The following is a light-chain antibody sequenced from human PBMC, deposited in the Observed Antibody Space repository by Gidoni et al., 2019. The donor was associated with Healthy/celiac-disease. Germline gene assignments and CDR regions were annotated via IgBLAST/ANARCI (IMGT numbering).Light chain of an antibody. V-gene: IGKV3-20*01. Sequence: IVLSPSPGSLPLSPGERATLSCRASQSVSSSYLAWYQQKPGQAPRLLIYGASSRATGIPDRFSGSGSGTDFTLTISRLEPEDFAVYYCQQYGSSPWTFGQXTKVEIK. CDR1: QSVSSSY. CDR2: GAS. CDR3: QQYGSSPWT. J-gene: IGKJ1*01.